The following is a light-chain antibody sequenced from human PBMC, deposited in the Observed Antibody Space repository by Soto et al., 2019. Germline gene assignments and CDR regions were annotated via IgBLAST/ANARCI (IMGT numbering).Light chain of an antibody. J-gene: IGKJ1*01. V-gene: IGKV3-20*01. CDR2: GTS. Sequence: EIVLTQPPGTLSLSPGESATLSCRASQSVSSNSLAWYRRNPGQPPSLLIYGTSTRATGIPRRFSGSGSGTDFTLTITRLEPEDFAVYYCQQYGGSPPTFGQGTKVEVK. CDR3: QQYGGSPPT. CDR1: QSVSSNS.